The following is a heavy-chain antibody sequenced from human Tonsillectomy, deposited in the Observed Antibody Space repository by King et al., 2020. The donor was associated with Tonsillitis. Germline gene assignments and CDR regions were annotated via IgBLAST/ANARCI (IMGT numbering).Heavy chain of an antibody. D-gene: IGHD7-27*01. Sequence: VQLVESGGGLVQPGGSLSLSCPASGFTFSSYAMSWVRQAPGKGLEWVSAISGSGGSTYYADSVKGRFTTSRDNSKNTLYLQMTSLRAEDTAVYYCAKDPVPLGIPHWGQGTLVTVSS. CDR2: ISGSGGST. CDR3: AKDPVPLGIPH. V-gene: IGHV3-23*04. CDR1: GFTFSSYA. J-gene: IGHJ4*02.